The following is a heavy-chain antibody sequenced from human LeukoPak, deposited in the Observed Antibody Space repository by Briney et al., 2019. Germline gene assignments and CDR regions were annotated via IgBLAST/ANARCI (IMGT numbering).Heavy chain of an antibody. CDR3: AKPLYYDSSGRSFFWYFDL. CDR1: GFTFSSYA. CDR2: ISGSGGST. V-gene: IGHV3-23*01. J-gene: IGHJ2*01. D-gene: IGHD3-22*01. Sequence: GGSLRPSCAASGFTFSSYAMSWVRQAPGKGLEWASAISGSGGSTYYADSVKGRFTISRDNSKNTLYLQMNSLRAEDTAVYYCAKPLYYDSSGRSFFWYFDLWGRGTLVTVSS.